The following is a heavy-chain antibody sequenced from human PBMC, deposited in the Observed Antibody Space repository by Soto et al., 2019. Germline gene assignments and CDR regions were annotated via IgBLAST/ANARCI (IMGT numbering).Heavy chain of an antibody. CDR2: IWYDGSNK. Sequence: GGSLRLSCAASGFTFSSYGMHWVRQAPGKGLEWVAVIWYDGSNKYYADSVKGRFTISRDNSKNTLYLQMNSMRAADTAVYYCARDRGYCSGGSCYYYGMDVWGQGTTAT. D-gene: IGHD2-15*01. CDR3: ARDRGYCSGGSCYYYGMDV. J-gene: IGHJ6*02. CDR1: GFTFSSYG. V-gene: IGHV3-33*01.